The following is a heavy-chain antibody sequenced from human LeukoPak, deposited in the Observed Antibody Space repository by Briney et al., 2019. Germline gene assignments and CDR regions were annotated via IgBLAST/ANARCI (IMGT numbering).Heavy chain of an antibody. D-gene: IGHD2-15*01. J-gene: IGHJ4*02. Sequence: SKTLSLICTVSGGSISSYYWSLIRQPAGKGLELIGRIYTSGSTNYNPSLKSRVTMSVDTSKNQFSLKLSSVTAADTAVYYCALIGYCSGGSCYDFDYWGQGTLVTVSS. CDR2: IYTSGST. CDR3: ALIGYCSGGSCYDFDY. V-gene: IGHV4-4*07. CDR1: GGSISSYY.